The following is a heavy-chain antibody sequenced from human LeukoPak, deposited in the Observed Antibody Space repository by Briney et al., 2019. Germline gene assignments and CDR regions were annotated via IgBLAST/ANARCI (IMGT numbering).Heavy chain of an antibody. CDR1: GFTFSDYY. Sequence: PGGSLRLSCAASGFTFSDYYMIWIRQAPGKGLKWVSHISTSGSTRYYADSVKGRFTISRDNAKNSLYLQMNSLTAEDTALYYCAKGLYDSSGYYDHWGQGALVTVSS. CDR2: ISTSGSTR. J-gene: IGHJ5*02. V-gene: IGHV3-11*01. CDR3: AKGLYDSSGYYDH. D-gene: IGHD3-22*01.